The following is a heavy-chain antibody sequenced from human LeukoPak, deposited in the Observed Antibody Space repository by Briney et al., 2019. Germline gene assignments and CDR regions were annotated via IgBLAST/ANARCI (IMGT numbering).Heavy chain of an antibody. V-gene: IGHV3-21*01. J-gene: IGHJ4*02. D-gene: IGHD2-15*01. CDR3: ARDGYCSGGSCSY. CDR2: ISDSGGST. Sequence: EGSLRLSCAASGFTFGSYGMHWVRQAPGKGLEWVSSISDSGGSTYYADSVKGRFTISRDNAKNSLYLQMNSLRAEDTAVYYCARDGYCSGGSCSYWGQGTLVTVSS. CDR1: GFTFGSYG.